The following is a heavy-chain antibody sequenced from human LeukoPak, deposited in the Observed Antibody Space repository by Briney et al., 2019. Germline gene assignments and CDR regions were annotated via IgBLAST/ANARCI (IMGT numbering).Heavy chain of an antibody. D-gene: IGHD6-19*01. Sequence: GGSLRLSCAASGFTFSSYGMHWVRQAPGKGLEWVAVISYDGSNKYYADSVKGRFTISRDNSKNTLYLQMNSLRAEDTAVYYCAKAKVTSSGWYLPTPDYWGQGTLVTVSS. CDR3: AKAKVTSSGWYLPTPDY. CDR1: GFTFSSYG. CDR2: ISYDGSNK. V-gene: IGHV3-30*18. J-gene: IGHJ4*02.